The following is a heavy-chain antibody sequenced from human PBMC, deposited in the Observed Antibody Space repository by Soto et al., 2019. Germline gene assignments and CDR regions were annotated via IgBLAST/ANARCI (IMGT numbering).Heavy chain of an antibody. V-gene: IGHV3-53*01. CDR2: LYTGTDT. Sequence: GGSLRLSCAASGFTVSSSYLTWVRQAPGKGLEWVATLYTGTDTVYAGSVKGRFTISRDSSKNTLYLQMHSLRAEDTAMYFCARSRSNGTYSGRFLDYWGQGSLVTVSS. D-gene: IGHD1-26*01. CDR1: GFTVSSSY. CDR3: ARSRSNGTYSGRFLDY. J-gene: IGHJ4*02.